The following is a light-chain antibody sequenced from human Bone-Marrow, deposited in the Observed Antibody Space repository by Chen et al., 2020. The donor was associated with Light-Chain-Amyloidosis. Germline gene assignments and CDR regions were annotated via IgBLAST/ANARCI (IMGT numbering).Light chain of an antibody. V-gene: IGKV3-20*01. Sequence: EIVLTQSPGTLSLSPGEGANLSCRASQTLSSNSLTWYQQKLVQAPRLLIYGSSSRATGIPDRFTGSASGTDFTLTINRLEPEDFAMYYCQQYGTSPLTFGGGTKVEIK. CDR3: QQYGTSPLT. CDR1: QTLSSNS. J-gene: IGKJ4*01. CDR2: GSS.